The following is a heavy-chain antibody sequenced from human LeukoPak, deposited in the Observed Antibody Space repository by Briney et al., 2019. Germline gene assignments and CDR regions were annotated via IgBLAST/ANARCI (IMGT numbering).Heavy chain of an antibody. CDR3: AKDLYDGMDV. Sequence: GGSLRLSCAASGFSFSSYAMNWVRRAPGKGLEWASTISGSGGNTYYADSVKGRFTISRDNAKNSLYLQMNSLRAEDTALYYCAKDLYDGMDVWGQGTTVTVSS. J-gene: IGHJ6*02. V-gene: IGHV3-23*01. CDR1: GFSFSSYA. CDR2: ISGSGGNT.